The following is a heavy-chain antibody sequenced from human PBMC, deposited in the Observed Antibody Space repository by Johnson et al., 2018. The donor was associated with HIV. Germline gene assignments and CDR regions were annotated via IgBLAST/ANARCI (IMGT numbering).Heavy chain of an antibody. Sequence: VQLVESGGGLVKPGGSLRLSCAASGFTFSNAWMSWVRQAPGKGLEWVGRIKRKTDGGTTDYAAPVKGRFTISRDDSKNTLYLQMNSLKTEDTAVYYCTTDRATYDAFDIWGQGTMVTVSS. CDR3: TTDRATYDAFDI. J-gene: IGHJ3*02. CDR2: IKRKTDGGTT. D-gene: IGHD1-26*01. V-gene: IGHV3-15*01. CDR1: GFTFSNAW.